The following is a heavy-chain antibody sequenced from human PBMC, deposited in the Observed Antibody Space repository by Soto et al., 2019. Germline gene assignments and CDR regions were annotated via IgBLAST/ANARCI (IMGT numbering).Heavy chain of an antibody. Sequence: SETLSLTCTVSGGSISSSSYYWGWIRQPPGKGLEWIGSIYYSGSTYYNPSLKSRVTISVDTSKNQFSLKLGSVTAADTAVYYCARRRYYGSGSYYNNWFDPWGQGTLVTVSS. CDR3: ARRRYYGSGSYYNNWFDP. D-gene: IGHD3-10*01. J-gene: IGHJ5*02. V-gene: IGHV4-39*01. CDR1: GGSISSSSYY. CDR2: IYYSGST.